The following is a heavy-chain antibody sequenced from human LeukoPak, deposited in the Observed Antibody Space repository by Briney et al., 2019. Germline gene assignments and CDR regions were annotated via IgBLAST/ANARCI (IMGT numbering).Heavy chain of an antibody. D-gene: IGHD2-21*02. CDR2: MWPGDSDT. J-gene: IGHJ4*02. V-gene: IGHV5-51*01. CDR3: ARYGGTDCYSRGV. Sequence: HGESLKISCKGSGYVFTDSWIGWVRQRPGKGLEWMGIMWPGDSDTKYSPSFQGQVTISADKSISTAYLQWSSLKASDTAMYYCARYGGTDCYSRGVWGQGTLVTVAS. CDR1: GYVFTDSW.